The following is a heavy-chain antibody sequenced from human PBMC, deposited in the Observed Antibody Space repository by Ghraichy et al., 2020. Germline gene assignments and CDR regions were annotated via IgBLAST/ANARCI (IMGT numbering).Heavy chain of an antibody. Sequence: GALNISCAVSGFTFSNYWMHWVRQAPGKGLVWVSRIDSDRSNTRDADSVKGRFTISRDNAKNTLYLQMNSLRAEDTAVYYCARGVAGSRSFDYWGQGTLVTVSS. CDR3: ARGVAGSRSFDY. CDR2: IDSDRSNT. J-gene: IGHJ4*02. CDR1: GFTFSNYW. D-gene: IGHD6-19*01. V-gene: IGHV3-74*01.